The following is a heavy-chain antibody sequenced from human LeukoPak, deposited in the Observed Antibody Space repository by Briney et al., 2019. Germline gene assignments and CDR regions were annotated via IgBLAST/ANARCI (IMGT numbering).Heavy chain of an antibody. CDR1: GFTFSSYD. CDR2: IGIVGDT. CDR3: ARGTYCSGASCYSIALDY. V-gene: IGHV3-13*01. Sequence: GGSLRLSCAASGFTFSSYDMHWVRQTTGKGLEWVSAIGIVGDTFYAGPVKGRFTISRENAKNSLYLQMNSLRADDTAVYYSARGTYCSGASCYSIALDYWGQGALVTVSS. J-gene: IGHJ4*02. D-gene: IGHD2-15*01.